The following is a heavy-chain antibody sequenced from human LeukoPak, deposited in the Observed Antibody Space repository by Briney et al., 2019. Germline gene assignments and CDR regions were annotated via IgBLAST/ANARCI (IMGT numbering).Heavy chain of an antibody. J-gene: IGHJ6*02. CDR2: IYYSGST. V-gene: IGHV4-30-4*01. D-gene: IGHD3-3*01. CDR3: ARVPFWSGYPGYYYGMDV. CDR1: GGSISSSNW. Sequence: SETLSLTCAVSGGSISSSNWWSWIRQPPGKGLEWIGYIYYSGSTYYNPSLKSRVTISVDTSKNQFSLKLTSVTAADTAVYYCARVPFWSGYPGYYYGMDVWGQGITVTVSS.